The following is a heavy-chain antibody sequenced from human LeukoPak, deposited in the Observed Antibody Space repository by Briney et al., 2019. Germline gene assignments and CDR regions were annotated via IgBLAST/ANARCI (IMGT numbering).Heavy chain of an antibody. CDR3: ARGRYGWLPFDY. Sequence: RPSETLSLTCTVSGGSISSSSYYWGWIRQPPGKGLEWIGSIYYSGSTNYNPSLKSRVTISVDTSKNQFTLKLSSVTAADTAVYYCARGRYGWLPFDYWGQGTLVTVSS. CDR2: IYYSGST. V-gene: IGHV4-39*06. D-gene: IGHD3-16*01. CDR1: GGSISSSSYY. J-gene: IGHJ4*02.